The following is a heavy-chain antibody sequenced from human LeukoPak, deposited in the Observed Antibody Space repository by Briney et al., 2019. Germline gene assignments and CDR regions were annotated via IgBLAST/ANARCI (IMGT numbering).Heavy chain of an antibody. V-gene: IGHV1-46*01. J-gene: IGHJ4*02. CDR2: INPSDETT. D-gene: IGHD6-19*01. CDR3: ARDLRHHSGIAVSPFDY. Sequence: GASVKLSCKASGYSFTRCYLHWVRQPPGQGLEWMGIINPSDETTTHAKKFQGRVTITSDTSMSTVHMELSSLRSEDTAGYYCARDLRHHSGIAVSPFDYWGQGTLVTVSS. CDR1: GYSFTRCY.